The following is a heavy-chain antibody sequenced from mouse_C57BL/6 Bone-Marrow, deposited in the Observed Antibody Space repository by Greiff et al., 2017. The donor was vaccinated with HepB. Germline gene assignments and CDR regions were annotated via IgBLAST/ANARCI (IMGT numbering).Heavy chain of an antibody. CDR1: GYTFTSYW. J-gene: IGHJ1*03. Sequence: QVQLQQPGAELVKPGASVKLSCKASGYTFTSYWMQWVKQRPGQGLEWIGEIDPSDSYTNYNQKFKGKATLTVDTSSSTAYMQLSSLTSEDSAVYYCARSTAYFDVWGTGTTVTVSS. V-gene: IGHV1-50*01. CDR2: IDPSDSYT. CDR3: ARSTAYFDV. D-gene: IGHD1-2*01.